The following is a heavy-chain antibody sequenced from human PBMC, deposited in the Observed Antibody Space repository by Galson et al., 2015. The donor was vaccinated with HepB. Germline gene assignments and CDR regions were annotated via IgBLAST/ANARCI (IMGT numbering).Heavy chain of an antibody. V-gene: IGHV4-30-4*01. Sequence: TLSLTCTVSGGSISSDDYYWSWIRQPPGKGLEWIGYIYYSGSTYYNPSLKSRVTISVDTSKNQFSLKLSSVTAADTAVYYCARDMVRGVTDYWGQGTLVTVSS. CDR2: IYYSGST. D-gene: IGHD3-10*01. J-gene: IGHJ4*02. CDR3: ARDMVRGVTDY. CDR1: GGSISSDDYY.